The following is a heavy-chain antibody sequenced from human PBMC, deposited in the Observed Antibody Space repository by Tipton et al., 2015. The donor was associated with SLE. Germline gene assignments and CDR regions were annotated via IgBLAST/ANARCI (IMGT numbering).Heavy chain of an antibody. CDR3: ARLNRDAFDI. V-gene: IGHV4-59*01. D-gene: IGHD1-14*01. CDR2: IYYSGST. Sequence: LRLSCTVSGGSISSYYWSWIRQPPGKGLEWIGYIYYSGSTNYNPSLKSRVTISVDTSKNQFSLKLSSVTAAGTAVYYCARLNRDAFDIWGQGTMVTVSS. CDR1: GGSISSYY. J-gene: IGHJ3*02.